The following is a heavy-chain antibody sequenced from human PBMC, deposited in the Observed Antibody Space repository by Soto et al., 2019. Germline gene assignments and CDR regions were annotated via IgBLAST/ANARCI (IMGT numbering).Heavy chain of an antibody. CDR2: INAGNGNT. D-gene: IGHD1-1*01. CDR3: ARGHLPLVWNLKAGNTRAWFDP. V-gene: IGHV1-3*01. J-gene: IGHJ5*02. CDR1: GYTFTSYA. Sequence: GASVKVSCKASGYTFTSYAMHWVRQAPGQRLEWMGWINAGNGNTKYSQKFQGRVTITRDTSASTAYMELSSLRSEDTAVYYCARGHLPLVWNLKAGNTRAWFDPWGQGTLVTVSS.